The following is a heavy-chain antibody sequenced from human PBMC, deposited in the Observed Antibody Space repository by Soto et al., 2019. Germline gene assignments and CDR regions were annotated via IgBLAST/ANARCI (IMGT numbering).Heavy chain of an antibody. CDR2: ISSSSSYI. D-gene: IGHD2-2*01. CDR3: ARVGGGYQLLHAFDI. V-gene: IGHV3-21*01. J-gene: IGHJ3*02. Sequence: GGSLRLSCAASGFTFSSYSMNWVRQAPGKGLEWVSSISSSSSYIYYADSVKGRFTISRDNAKNSLYLQMNSLRAEDTAVYYCARVGGGYQLLHAFDIWGQGTMVTVS. CDR1: GFTFSSYS.